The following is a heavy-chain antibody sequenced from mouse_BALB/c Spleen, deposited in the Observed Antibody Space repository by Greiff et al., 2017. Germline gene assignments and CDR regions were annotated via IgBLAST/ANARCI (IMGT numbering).Heavy chain of an antibody. CDR2: IWAGGST. V-gene: IGHV2-9*02. J-gene: IGHJ4*01. D-gene: IGHD2-14*01. CDR3: ARDPRYGAMDY. CDR1: GFSLTSYG. Sequence: VKLMESGPGLVAPSQSLSITCTVSGFSLTSYGVHWVRQPPGKGLEWLGVIWAGGSTNYNSALMSRLSISKDNSKSQVFLKMNSLQTDDTAMYYCARDPRYGAMDYWGQGTSVTVSS.